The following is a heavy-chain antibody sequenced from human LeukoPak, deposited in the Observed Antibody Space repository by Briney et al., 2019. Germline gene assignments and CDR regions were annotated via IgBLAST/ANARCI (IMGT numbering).Heavy chain of an antibody. Sequence: SETLSLTCTVSGGSISSGGYYWSWIRQPPGKGLEWIGYIYYSGSTNYNPSLKSRVTISVDTSKNQFSLKLSSVTAADTAVYYCARDGDGYELDYWGQGTLVTVSS. CDR2: IYYSGST. V-gene: IGHV4-61*08. CDR3: ARDGDGYELDY. J-gene: IGHJ4*02. CDR1: GGSISSGGYY. D-gene: IGHD5-24*01.